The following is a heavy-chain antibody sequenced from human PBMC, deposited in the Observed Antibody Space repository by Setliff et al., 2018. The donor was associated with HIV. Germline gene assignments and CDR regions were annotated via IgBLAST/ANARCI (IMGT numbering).Heavy chain of an antibody. D-gene: IGHD3-22*01. CDR2: IRYDGSNK. CDR3: AKDRYYDSSGSPFDY. Sequence: PGGSLRLSCAASGFTFSTYGMQWVRQAPGKGLEWVAFIRYDGSNKYYADSVKGRFTISRDNSKNTLYLQMNSLRAEDTAVYYCAKDRYYDSSGSPFDYWGQGTLVTVSS. J-gene: IGHJ4*02. CDR1: GFTFSTYG. V-gene: IGHV3-30*02.